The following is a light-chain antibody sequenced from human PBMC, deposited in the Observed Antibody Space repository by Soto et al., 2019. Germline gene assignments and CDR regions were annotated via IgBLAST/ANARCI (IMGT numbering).Light chain of an antibody. V-gene: IGLV2-14*01. Sequence: QSALTQPASVSGSPGQSITISCTGTSSDVGGYNYVSWYQQNPGKAPKLMIYEVSNRPSGVSNRFSGSKSGNTASLTISGLQAEDEADYYCSSYTPSSTLFGGGTQLTVL. CDR2: EVS. J-gene: IGLJ2*01. CDR3: SSYTPSSTL. CDR1: SSDVGGYNY.